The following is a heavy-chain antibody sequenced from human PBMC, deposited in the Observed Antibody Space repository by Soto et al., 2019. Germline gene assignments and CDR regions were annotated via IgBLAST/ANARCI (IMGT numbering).Heavy chain of an antibody. CDR1: GGTFSSYA. D-gene: IGHD2-15*01. CDR2: IIPIFGTR. Sequence: QVQLVQSGAEVKKPGSSVKVSCKASGGTFSSYAISWVRQAPGQGVEWMGGIIPIFGTRNYAQKFQGTVTIPADESTSTSYMEMSSLRSDDTAVYYCARGVRMAEERYFQHWGQGTLVTVSS. J-gene: IGHJ1*01. CDR3: ARGVRMAEERYFQH. V-gene: IGHV1-69*12.